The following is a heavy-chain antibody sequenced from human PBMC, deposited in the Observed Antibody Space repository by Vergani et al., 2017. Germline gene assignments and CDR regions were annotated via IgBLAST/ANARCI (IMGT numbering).Heavy chain of an antibody. V-gene: IGHV3-23*01. CDR3: AKDGGIAVLDAFDI. D-gene: IGHD6-19*01. CDR2: ISGSGGRT. Sequence: EVQLLESGGGVVQPGESLRLSCVASGFTFSSYAMSWVRQAPGKGLEWVSGISGSGGRTYYADSVKGRLTVSRDNSKNTLYLQMNSLRAEDTAVYYCAKDGGIAVLDAFDIWGQGTMVTVSS. CDR1: GFTFSSYA. J-gene: IGHJ3*02.